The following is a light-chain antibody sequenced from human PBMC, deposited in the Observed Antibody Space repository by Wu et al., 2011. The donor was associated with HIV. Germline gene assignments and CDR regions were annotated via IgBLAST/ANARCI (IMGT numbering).Light chain of an antibody. CDR2: AAS. Sequence: TCRASQATCRLLSPGISRNQEAPQLLIFAASTLQSGVPSRFSGSGSGTDFTLTINSLLPEDVATYYCQKYNDAPWTFGQGTKVEVK. V-gene: IGKV1-27*01. CDR1: QATCRL. J-gene: IGKJ1*01. CDR3: QKYNDAPWT.